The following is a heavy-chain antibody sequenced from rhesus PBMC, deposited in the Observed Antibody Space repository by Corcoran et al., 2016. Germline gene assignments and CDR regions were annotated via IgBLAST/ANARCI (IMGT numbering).Heavy chain of an antibody. CDR2: ISDRSVST. J-gene: IGHJ4*01. V-gene: IGHV4-65*02. CDR3: ASLPAPYSSGWYFDY. Sequence: QVQLQESGPGLVKPSETLSLTCAVSGGSISSSNWWSWIRQPPRKGLEWIGYISDRSVSTNHNPSINRRVTISKDTSKHQFSRKLISVTAADTAVYYCASLPAPYSSGWYFDYWGQGVLVTVSS. D-gene: IGHD6-31*01. CDR1: GGSISSSNW.